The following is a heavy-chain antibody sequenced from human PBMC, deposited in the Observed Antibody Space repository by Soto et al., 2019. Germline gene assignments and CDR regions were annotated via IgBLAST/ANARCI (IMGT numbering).Heavy chain of an antibody. D-gene: IGHD3-3*01. CDR3: ARDRGSGMYYYYGMDV. CDR1: GFTFGNYG. Sequence: GGSLRLSCAASGFTFGNYGVHWVRQAPGKGLEWVAVIWFDGSNEYYADSVRGRFTISRDNSKNTLYMQMNSLRADDTAVYYCARDRGSGMYYYYGMDVWGQGTTVTVSS. V-gene: IGHV3-33*01. J-gene: IGHJ6*02. CDR2: IWFDGSNE.